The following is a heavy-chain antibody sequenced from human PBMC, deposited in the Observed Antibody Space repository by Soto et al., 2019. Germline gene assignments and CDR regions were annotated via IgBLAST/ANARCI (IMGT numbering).Heavy chain of an antibody. CDR3: ARAAQRTWIRFWFDP. D-gene: IGHD5-12*01. CDR1: GYTFTSYG. Sequence: GASVKVSCKASGYTFTSYGISWVRQAPGQGLEWMGWISAYNGNTNYAQKLQGRVTMTTDTSTSTAYMELRSLRSDDTAVYYCARAAQRTWIRFWFDPWGQGTLVTVSS. CDR2: ISAYNGNT. V-gene: IGHV1-18*01. J-gene: IGHJ5*02.